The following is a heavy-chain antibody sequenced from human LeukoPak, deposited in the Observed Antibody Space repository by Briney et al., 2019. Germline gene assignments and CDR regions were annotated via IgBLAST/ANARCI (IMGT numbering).Heavy chain of an antibody. Sequence: GGSLRLSCAASRFTFSTYTMNWVRQAPGKGLEWVSSISSSSYIYYADSVKGRFTISRDNAKNSLYLQMNTLRAEDTAVYYCARDRTTVTTFDYWGQGTLVTVSS. CDR3: ARDRTTVTTFDY. CDR1: RFTFSTYT. J-gene: IGHJ4*02. D-gene: IGHD4-17*01. CDR2: ISSSSYI. V-gene: IGHV3-21*01.